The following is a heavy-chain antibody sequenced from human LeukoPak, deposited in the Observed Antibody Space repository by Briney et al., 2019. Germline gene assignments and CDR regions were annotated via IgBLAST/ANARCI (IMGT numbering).Heavy chain of an antibody. CDR2: IYSSGST. D-gene: IGHD3-22*01. V-gene: IGHV4-59*12. J-gene: IGHJ4*02. CDR3: ARRHPYYYDSSGYFYRGNFDY. Sequence: SETLSLTCTVSGGSISTYYWSWIRQPPGKGLEWIGYIYSSGSTNYNPSLKSRVTMSVDTSKNQFSLKLSSVTAADTAVYYCARRHPYYYDSSGYFYRGNFDYWGQGTLVTVSS. CDR1: GGSISTYY.